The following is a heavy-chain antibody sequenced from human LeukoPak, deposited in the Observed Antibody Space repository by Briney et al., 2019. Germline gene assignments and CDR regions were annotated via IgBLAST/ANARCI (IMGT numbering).Heavy chain of an antibody. V-gene: IGHV3-23*01. CDR1: GFTFSNYA. D-gene: IGHD3-10*01. CDR2: ISGGGGTT. Sequence: PGGSLRLSCAASGFTFSNYAMGWVRQAPGKGLEWVSDISGGGGTTYYADSVKGRFTVSRDNSKNTLYLQMNSLRVEDTAVYYCVKDRKNVIRGTPDYWGQGTLITVSS. J-gene: IGHJ4*02. CDR3: VKDRKNVIRGTPDY.